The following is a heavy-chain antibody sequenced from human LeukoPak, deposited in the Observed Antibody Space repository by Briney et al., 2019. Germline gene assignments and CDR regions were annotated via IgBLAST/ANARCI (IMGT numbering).Heavy chain of an antibody. J-gene: IGHJ4*02. CDR2: IYTSGST. D-gene: IGHD6-19*01. V-gene: IGHV4-4*07. Sequence: SETLSLTCTVSGGSISSYYWSWIRQPAGKGLEWIGRIYTSGSTNYNPSLKSRVTMSVDTSKNQSSLKLSSVTAADTAVYYCARDRPSVAGSTMYYFDYWGQGTLVTVSS. CDR1: GGSISSYY. CDR3: ARDRPSVAGSTMYYFDY.